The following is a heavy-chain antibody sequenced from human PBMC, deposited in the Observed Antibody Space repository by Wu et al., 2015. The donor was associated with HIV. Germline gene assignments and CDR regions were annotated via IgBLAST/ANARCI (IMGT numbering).Heavy chain of an antibody. V-gene: IGHV1-24*01. J-gene: IGHJ1*01. CDR2: FDPEDEVT. D-gene: IGHD3-22*01. CDR3: AISADDTSLDF. CDR1: GHTLTDLS. Sequence: QVQLVQSGAEVKKLGASVKVSCKVSGHTLTDLSLHWVRRAPGKGLEWMGGFDPEDEVTVYAQKFQGRVIMTEDTSTDTAYMELSSLRSDDTAVYYCAISADDTSLDFWGQGTLVTVSS.